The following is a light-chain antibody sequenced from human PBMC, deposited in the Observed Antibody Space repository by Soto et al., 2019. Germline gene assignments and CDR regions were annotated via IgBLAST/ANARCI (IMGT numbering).Light chain of an antibody. CDR3: QQRNVWPRT. J-gene: IGKJ1*01. CDR1: QSVNNY. Sequence: EIVLTQSPATLSLSPGERATLSCRASQSVNNYLAWYQQKPGQAPRLLISDVFNRATGIPARFSGSGSGTDFTLTISTLEAEDFAVYYCQQRNVWPRTFGRGTKV. CDR2: DVF. V-gene: IGKV3-11*01.